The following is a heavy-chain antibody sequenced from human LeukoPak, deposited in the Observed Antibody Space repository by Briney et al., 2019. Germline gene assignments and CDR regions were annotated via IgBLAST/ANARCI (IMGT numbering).Heavy chain of an antibody. CDR1: SGSISSGNYY. V-gene: IGHV4-39*07. J-gene: IGHJ4*02. CDR3: AKWEYPSWGGWYIDL. Sequence: SETLSLTCTVSSGSISSGNYYWGWIRQPPGKGLEWIGSIYYTGSTYYNPSLKSRVTISVDTSKNQFSLKLSSVTAADTAVYFCAKWEYPSWGGWYIDLWGLGTLVTVSS. CDR2: IYYTGST. D-gene: IGHD6-19*01.